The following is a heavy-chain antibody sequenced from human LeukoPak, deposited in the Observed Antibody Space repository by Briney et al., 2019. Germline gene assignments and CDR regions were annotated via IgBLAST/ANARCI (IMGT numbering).Heavy chain of an antibody. Sequence: SETLTLTCTVSGGSISSYYWSWIRQPPGKGLEWIGYIYYSGSTNYNPSLKSRVTISVDTSKNQFSLNLSSVTAADTAVYYCARGGDSKHLVNWGQGTLVTVSS. CDR2: IYYSGST. J-gene: IGHJ4*02. V-gene: IGHV4-59*01. D-gene: IGHD3-3*02. CDR1: GGSISSYY. CDR3: ARGGDSKHLVN.